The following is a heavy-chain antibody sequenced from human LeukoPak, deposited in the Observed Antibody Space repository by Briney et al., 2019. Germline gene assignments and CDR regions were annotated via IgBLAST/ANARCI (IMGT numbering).Heavy chain of an antibody. CDR2: VYYNGNN. V-gene: IGHV4-59*11. CDR1: GGSIGRLH. CDR3: ARVGNHGDYKFFDY. D-gene: IGHD4-17*01. J-gene: IGHJ4*02. Sequence: PAETVSLTCTVSGGSIGRLHWSWIRHLPGKGLDHIGYVYYNGNNNYDPSLKSRVTMSIDASKNKFSLDVNTVTAADTAVYYCARVGNHGDYKFFDYWGQGTLVTVSS.